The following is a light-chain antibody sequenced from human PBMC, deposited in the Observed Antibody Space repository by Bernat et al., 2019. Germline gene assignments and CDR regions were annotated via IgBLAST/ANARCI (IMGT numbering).Light chain of an antibody. CDR1: VLAKKY. CDR2: KDS. CDR3: YSAADNNQWV. V-gene: IGLV3-27*01. Sequence: SYELTQPSSVSVSLGQTARITCSGDVLAKKYARWFQQKPGQAPVLVIYKDSERPSGIPERFSGSSSGTTVTLTISGAQVEDEADYYCYSAADNNQWVFGGGTKLTVL. J-gene: IGLJ3*02.